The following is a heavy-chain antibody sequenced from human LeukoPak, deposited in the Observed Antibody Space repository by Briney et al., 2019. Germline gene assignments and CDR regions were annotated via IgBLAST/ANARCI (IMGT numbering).Heavy chain of an antibody. J-gene: IGHJ5*02. Sequence: GGSLRLSCAASGFTFSSYEMNWVRQAPGKGLDGVSYISSSGSTIYYADSVKGRFTISRDNAKNSLYLQMNSLRAEDTAVYYCARGDSSGWYWGGWFDPWGQGTLVTVSS. CDR1: GFTFSSYE. V-gene: IGHV3-48*03. D-gene: IGHD6-19*01. CDR3: ARGDSSGWYWGGWFDP. CDR2: ISSSGSTI.